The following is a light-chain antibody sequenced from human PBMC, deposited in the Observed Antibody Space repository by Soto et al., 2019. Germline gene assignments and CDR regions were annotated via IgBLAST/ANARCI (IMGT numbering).Light chain of an antibody. CDR1: QNVDHY. Sequence: ETVLTQSPATLSLSPGERATLSCKASQNVDHYLAWYQQKPGQPPRLLVYDASNRATGIPARFSGSGYGTDFTLTISSLEPEDFAVYYCQQRKNWPPLTFGGGTRVEIK. J-gene: IGKJ4*01. CDR2: DAS. CDR3: QQRKNWPPLT. V-gene: IGKV3-11*01.